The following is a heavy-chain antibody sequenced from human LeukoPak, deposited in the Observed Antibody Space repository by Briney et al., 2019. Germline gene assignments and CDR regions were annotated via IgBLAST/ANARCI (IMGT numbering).Heavy chain of an antibody. V-gene: IGHV3-66*01. J-gene: IGHJ4*02. D-gene: IGHD3-10*01. CDR1: GFTVSSNY. CDR3: ARDPSLTPKVPPSSSN. CDR2: IYSGGST. Sequence: QSGGSLRLSCAASGFTVSSNYMSWVRQAPGKGLEWVSVIYSGGSTYYADSVKGRFTISRDNSKNTLYLQMNSLRAEDTAVYYCARDPSLTPKVPPSSSNWGQGTLVTVSS.